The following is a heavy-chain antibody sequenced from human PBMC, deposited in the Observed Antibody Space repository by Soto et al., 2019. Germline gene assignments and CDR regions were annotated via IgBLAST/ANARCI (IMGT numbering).Heavy chain of an antibody. Sequence: QVQLVQSGAEVKKPGASVRVSCEASGYTFTSYVISWVRQAPGQGLEWMGWISFYSGSTNYAQKLQGRVTMTTDRSTRAVYMELRSLRSDDTAVYYCARDSWGLAVPDYHYYAMDVWGQGTTVTVS. V-gene: IGHV1-18*04. J-gene: IGHJ6*02. CDR2: ISFYSGST. CDR3: ARDSWGLAVPDYHYYAMDV. D-gene: IGHD6-19*01. CDR1: GYTFTSYV.